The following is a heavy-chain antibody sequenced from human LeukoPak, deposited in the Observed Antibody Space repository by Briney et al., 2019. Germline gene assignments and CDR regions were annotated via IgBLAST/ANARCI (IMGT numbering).Heavy chain of an antibody. V-gene: IGHV3-21*01. CDR2: ISSYSAYL. D-gene: IGHD2-15*01. CDR3: AREGFCPSGAICPLSSQDAFDI. Sequence: PGGSLRLSCAASGFTFRSYTMNWVRQAPGRGLEWVSSISSYSAYLYYADSLRGRFTISRDNAKNSLSLQMNSLRAADTAVYYCAREGFCPSGAICPLSSQDAFDIWGQGTMVTVSS. CDR1: GFTFRSYT. J-gene: IGHJ3*02.